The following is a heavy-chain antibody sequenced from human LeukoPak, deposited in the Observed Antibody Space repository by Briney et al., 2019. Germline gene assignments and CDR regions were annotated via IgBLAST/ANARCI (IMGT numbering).Heavy chain of an antibody. Sequence: GGSLRLSCAASGFTFSTYSMNSVRQFPGKGLEWVSYISNIGSTIYYADSVKGRITISRDNAKNSLYLQMNSLRAEDTAVYYCARGPYSSSNYFDYWGQGTLVTVSS. D-gene: IGHD6-6*01. CDR3: ARGPYSSSNYFDY. CDR2: ISNIGSTI. V-gene: IGHV3-48*01. CDR1: GFTFSTYS. J-gene: IGHJ4*02.